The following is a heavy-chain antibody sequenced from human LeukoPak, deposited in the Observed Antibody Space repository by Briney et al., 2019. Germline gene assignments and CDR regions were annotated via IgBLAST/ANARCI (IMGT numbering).Heavy chain of an antibody. CDR1: GYTFSVYY. CDR3: ARGVLLQGRGAFDI. Sequence: APVKVSCKASGYTFSVYYIHWLRQAPGQGLEWMGWIIPKNGDTNYAQKFRDRVTMTRDTSISTAYMEINSLTSDDTAVYYCARGVLLQGRGAFDIWGQGAMVTVSS. V-gene: IGHV1-2*02. CDR2: IIPKNGDT. J-gene: IGHJ3*02. D-gene: IGHD3-10*01.